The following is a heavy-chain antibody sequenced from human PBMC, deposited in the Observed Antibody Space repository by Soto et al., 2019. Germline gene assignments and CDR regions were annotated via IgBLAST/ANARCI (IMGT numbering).Heavy chain of an antibody. D-gene: IGHD6-25*01. CDR1: GYTFINYY. Sequence: ASVKVSCKTSGYTFINYYMHWLRQAPGQGIEWVGKINPNTGSTNYAQKFQGRVSVTRDTSTSTVYMELSSLRSDDTALYFCTFDSSGFDRNYCDYSGQLTLVTVSS. CDR3: TFDSSGFDRNYCDY. V-gene: IGHV1-46*01. J-gene: IGHJ4*02. CDR2: INPNTGST.